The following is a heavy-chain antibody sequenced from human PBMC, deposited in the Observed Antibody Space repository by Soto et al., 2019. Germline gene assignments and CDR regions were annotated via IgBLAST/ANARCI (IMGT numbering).Heavy chain of an antibody. CDR1: GFTFTDAW. V-gene: IGHV3-15*07. CDR2: IKSKSDGGTT. D-gene: IGHD3-3*02. Sequence: PGGSLRLSCAASGFTFTDAWMNWVRQAPGKGLEWVGRIKSKSDGGTTDYAAPVKGRFSISKDDSKNTVYLQMNSLKNEDTAVYYCTTDSTLDYWGQGTLVTVSS. J-gene: IGHJ4*02. CDR3: TTDSTLDY.